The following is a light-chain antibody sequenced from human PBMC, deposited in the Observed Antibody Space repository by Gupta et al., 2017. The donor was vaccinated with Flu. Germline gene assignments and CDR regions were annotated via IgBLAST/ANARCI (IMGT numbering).Light chain of an antibody. CDR3: AVWDDSVNGRL. CDR2: RNV. V-gene: IGLV1-47*01. J-gene: IGLJ3*02. Sequence: VTISCSGGSSNIGQNYVYWYQQVPGMAPKLLIYRNVERPSGVPARFSGSKSSTSASLAISGLRFEDEAEYFCAVWDDSVNGRLFGGGTKLTVL. CDR1: SSNIGQNY.